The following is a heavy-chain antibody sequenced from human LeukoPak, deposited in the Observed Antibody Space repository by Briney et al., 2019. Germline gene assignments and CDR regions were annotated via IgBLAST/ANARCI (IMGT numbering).Heavy chain of an antibody. J-gene: IGHJ4*02. V-gene: IGHV4-59*02. D-gene: IGHD7-27*01. CDR1: GGSVSNYY. CDR2: IYYTET. CDR3: ATRKLGNDY. Sequence: SETLSLTCTVSGGSVSNYYWSWIRQSPGKGLEWIGYIYYTETSYNPSLKSRVTVSADTSKNQFSLKLYSVTAADTAVYYCATRKLGNDYWGQGTLVTVSS.